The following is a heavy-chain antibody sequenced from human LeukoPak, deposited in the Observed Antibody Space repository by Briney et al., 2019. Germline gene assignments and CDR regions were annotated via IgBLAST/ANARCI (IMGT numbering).Heavy chain of an antibody. Sequence: GGSLRLSCAASVFTFTTYAMKWVRQAPGKGLEWVSGLSGGGGRTYYADSVKGRFTISRDSSKSTLFLQMNSLRADDTAICYCAKGVSGSLYYFDSWGQGTLVTVSS. CDR2: LSGGGGRT. CDR3: AKGVSGSLYYFDS. D-gene: IGHD5-12*01. V-gene: IGHV3-23*01. J-gene: IGHJ4*02. CDR1: VFTFTTYA.